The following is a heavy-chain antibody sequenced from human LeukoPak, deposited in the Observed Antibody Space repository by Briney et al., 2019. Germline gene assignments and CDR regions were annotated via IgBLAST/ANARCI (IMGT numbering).Heavy chain of an antibody. CDR2: MNPNSGNT. CDR1: GYTFTSYD. Sequence: GASVKVSCKASGYTFTSYDINWVRQATGQGLEWMGWMNPNSGNTGYAQKFQGRVTITRSTSISTAYMELSSLRSEDTAVYYCAIRGYYGSGSYTDYWGQGTLVTVSS. J-gene: IGHJ4*02. D-gene: IGHD3-10*01. CDR3: AIRGYYGSGSYTDY. V-gene: IGHV1-8*03.